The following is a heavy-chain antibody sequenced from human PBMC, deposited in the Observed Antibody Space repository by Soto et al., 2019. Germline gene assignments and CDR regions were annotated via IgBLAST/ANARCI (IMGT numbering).Heavy chain of an antibody. CDR2: ISYDGSNK. CDR3: SRDPKTSGGQHWAFNYFDS. Sequence: PGGSLRLSCAVSGFIFSSYGMHWVRQAPGKGLEWVAVISYDGSNKFYADSVKGRFTISRDNSKSTLYLQVDSLRPEDAAVYYCSRDPKTSGGQHWAFNYFDSWGQGTLVTVSS. D-gene: IGHD7-27*01. V-gene: IGHV3-30*03. J-gene: IGHJ4*02. CDR1: GFIFSSYG.